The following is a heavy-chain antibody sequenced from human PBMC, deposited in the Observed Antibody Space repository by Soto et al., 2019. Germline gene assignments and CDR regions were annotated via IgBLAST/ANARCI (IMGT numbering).Heavy chain of an antibody. CDR1: GFTVSSNY. D-gene: IGHD1-1*01. Sequence: EVQLVESGGGLIQPGGSLRLSCAASGFTVSSNYMAWVRQAPGKGLEWVSVIFGGGSTYYADSVKGRFTISRDNSKNTLYVQMNNLRAEDTAVYYCARANWNQHYHFDYWGQGTLVTVSS. V-gene: IGHV3-53*01. CDR3: ARANWNQHYHFDY. CDR2: IFGGGST. J-gene: IGHJ4*02.